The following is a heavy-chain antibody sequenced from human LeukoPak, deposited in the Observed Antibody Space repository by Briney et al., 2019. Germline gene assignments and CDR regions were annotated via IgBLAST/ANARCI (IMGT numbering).Heavy chain of an antibody. J-gene: IGHJ4*02. D-gene: IGHD6-19*01. CDR1: GYSFSNYW. Sequence: GQSLPISYKGSGYSFSNYWIGWVRQMPGKGLEWMGIIYPGDSDTRYSPSFQGQVTISADKSISTAYLQWSSLKASDTAMYYCVKAYSRAGGNFDYWGEGTLVTVSS. CDR2: IYPGDSDT. V-gene: IGHV5-51*01. CDR3: VKAYSRAGGNFDY.